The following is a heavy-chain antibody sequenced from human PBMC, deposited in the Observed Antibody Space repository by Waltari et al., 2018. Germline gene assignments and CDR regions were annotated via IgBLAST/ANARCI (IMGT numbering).Heavy chain of an antibody. CDR2: IHDSGDT. J-gene: IGHJ6*02. CDR1: GASLTTYY. CDR3: ARVHGSESPLSWGTDV. Sequence: QVQLQESGPGLMKPSETLSLSCTVSGASLTTYYWSWIRQPPGQGLEYIGYIHDSGDTNYSPSRRSRVSMSMDTSKNQFSLKVSAVTAADSAVYYCARVHGSESPLSWGTDVWGQGTAVTVSS. V-gene: IGHV4-59*01.